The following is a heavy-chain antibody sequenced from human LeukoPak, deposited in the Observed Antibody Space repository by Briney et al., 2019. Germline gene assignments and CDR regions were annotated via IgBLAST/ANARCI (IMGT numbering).Heavy chain of an antibody. V-gene: IGHV3-13*01. CDR2: IVTAGDT. CDR3: ARETRPGNIDY. Sequence: ECVSAIVTAGDTYYPGSVKGRFTISRDNAKNTLYLQMNSLRAEDTAVYYCARETRPGNIDYWGQGTLVTVSS. D-gene: IGHD2-2*01. J-gene: IGHJ4*02.